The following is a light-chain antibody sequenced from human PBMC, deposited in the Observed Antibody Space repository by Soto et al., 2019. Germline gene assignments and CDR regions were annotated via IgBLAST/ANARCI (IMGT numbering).Light chain of an antibody. Sequence: EIVLTQSPAILCLSPGERATVSYRASQSVSSYLAWYQQKPGQAPRLLIYDTSNRATGIPARFSGSGSGTDITLTISSLEPEDFAVYYCLQRRNWPLTFGGGTKVEIK. CDR1: QSVSSY. V-gene: IGKV3-11*01. CDR2: DTS. CDR3: LQRRNWPLT. J-gene: IGKJ4*01.